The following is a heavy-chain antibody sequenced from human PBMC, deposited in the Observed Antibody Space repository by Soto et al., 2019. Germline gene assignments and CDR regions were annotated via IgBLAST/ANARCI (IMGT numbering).Heavy chain of an antibody. CDR1: GGSITSGDYY. D-gene: IGHD3-10*01. V-gene: IGHV4-30-4*01. CDR3: ARELLQGSGSYRSNWFDP. J-gene: IGHJ5*02. CDR2: IYYSGST. Sequence: QVQLQESGPGLVKPSQTLSLTCTVSGGSITSGDYYWSWIRQPPGKGLEWIGYIYYSGSTYYNPSLKSRVTISVDTSKNQFSRKLSSVTAADTAVYYCARELLQGSGSYRSNWFDPWGQGTLVTVSS.